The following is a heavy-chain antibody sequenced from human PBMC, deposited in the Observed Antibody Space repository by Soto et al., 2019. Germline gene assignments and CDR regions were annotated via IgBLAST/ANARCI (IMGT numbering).Heavy chain of an antibody. CDR3: AKEGKQYSSGWSWFDY. D-gene: IGHD6-19*01. V-gene: IGHV3-30*18. CDR2: ISYDGSNK. CDR1: GFTFSSYG. Sequence: GGSLRLSCAASGFTFSSYGMHWVRQAPGKGLEWVAVISYDGSNKYYADSVKGRFTISRDNSKNTLYLQMNSLRAEDTAVYYCAKEGKQYSSGWSWFDYWGQGTLVTVSS. J-gene: IGHJ4*02.